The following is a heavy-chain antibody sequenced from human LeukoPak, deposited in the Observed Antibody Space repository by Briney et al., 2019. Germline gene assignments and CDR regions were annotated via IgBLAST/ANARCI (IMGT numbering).Heavy chain of an antibody. Sequence: PSGTLSLTCAVSGGSISRSNWWSWVRQPPGKGLEWIGEIYHSGSTNYNPSLKSRVTISVDKSKNQFSLKLSSVTAADTAVYYCARAGNYYDSSGNDAFDIWGQGTMVTVSS. CDR1: GGSISRSNW. J-gene: IGHJ3*02. CDR2: IYHSGST. V-gene: IGHV4-4*02. D-gene: IGHD3-22*01. CDR3: ARAGNYYDSSGNDAFDI.